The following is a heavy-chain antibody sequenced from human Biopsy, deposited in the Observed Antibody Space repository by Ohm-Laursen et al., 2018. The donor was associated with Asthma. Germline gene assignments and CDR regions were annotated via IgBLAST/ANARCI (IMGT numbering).Heavy chain of an antibody. CDR3: ARDLRSDNWNPWGMDV. J-gene: IGHJ6*02. V-gene: IGHV3-30-3*01. D-gene: IGHD1-20*01. Sequence: SLRLSCAASGFTFSDYDMHWVRQAPGKGLEWVAVISYDGTNKDYADSVRGRFTFSRDNSQNTQSLEMSSLRVEDTAVYYCARDLRSDNWNPWGMDVWGLGTTVTVAS. CDR1: GFTFSDYD. CDR2: ISYDGTNK.